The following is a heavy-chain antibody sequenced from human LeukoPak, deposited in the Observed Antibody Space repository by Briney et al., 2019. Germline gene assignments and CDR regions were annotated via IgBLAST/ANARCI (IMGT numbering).Heavy chain of an antibody. CDR3: ARESDIVGATGDYYFDY. CDR2: INPSGGST. J-gene: IGHJ4*02. Sequence: GASVEVSCKASGYTFTSYYMHWVRQAPGQGLEWMGIINPSGGSTSYAQKFQGRVTMTRDTSTSTVYMELSSLRSEDTAVYYCARESDIVGATGDYYFDYWGQGTLVTVSS. CDR1: GYTFTSYY. V-gene: IGHV1-46*01. D-gene: IGHD1-26*01.